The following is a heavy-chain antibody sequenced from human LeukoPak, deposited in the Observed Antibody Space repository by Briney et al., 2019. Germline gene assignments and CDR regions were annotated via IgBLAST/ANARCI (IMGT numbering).Heavy chain of an antibody. CDR2: IRYDGSNK. D-gene: IGHD2-21*01. Sequence: GGSLRLSCAASGFTFSSYGMHWVRQAPGKGLEWVAFIRYDGSNKYYADSVKGRFTISRDNSKNTLYLQMNSLRAEDTAVYYCAKESVDCGGDCYSFDYWGQGTLVTVSS. CDR3: AKESVDCGGDCYSFDY. CDR1: GFTFSSYG. J-gene: IGHJ4*02. V-gene: IGHV3-30*02.